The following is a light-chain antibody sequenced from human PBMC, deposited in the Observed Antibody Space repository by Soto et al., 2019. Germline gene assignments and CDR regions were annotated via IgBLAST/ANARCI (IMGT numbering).Light chain of an antibody. CDR1: QSIDSY. V-gene: IGKV1-39*01. Sequence: DIQMTQSPSSLSASVGDRVTITCRASQSIDSYLNWYQQKPGKAPKLLIYAASSLQSGVPSRFSGSGSGTDFTLTISSLQPEDFATYYCQQSYSTPYTFGQGNKLELK. CDR3: QQSYSTPYT. J-gene: IGKJ2*01. CDR2: AAS.